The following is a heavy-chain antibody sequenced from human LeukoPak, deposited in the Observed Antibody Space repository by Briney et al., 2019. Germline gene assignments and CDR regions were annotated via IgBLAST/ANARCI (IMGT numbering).Heavy chain of an antibody. CDR1: GFTFSNDG. Sequence: GGSLRLSCAASGFTFSNDGMHWVRQAPGRGLEWVALISYDGSDKHYADSVKGRFTASRDNSKNTLYLQMNSLSRDDTAVYYCVGVGGYDSSGFLDYWGQGTLVTVSS. V-gene: IGHV3-30*03. CDR3: VGVGGYDSSGFLDY. J-gene: IGHJ4*02. CDR2: ISYDGSDK. D-gene: IGHD3-22*01.